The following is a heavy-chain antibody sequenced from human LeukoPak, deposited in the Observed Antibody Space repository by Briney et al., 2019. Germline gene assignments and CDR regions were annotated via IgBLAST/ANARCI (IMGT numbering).Heavy chain of an antibody. CDR3: ARDTHYYGMDV. CDR1: GFTFSSYS. Sequence: GGSLRLSCAASGFTFSSYSMNWVRQAPGKGLEWVSSISSTSSYIYYADSVKGRFTISRDNAKNSLYLQMNSLRAEDTAVYYCARDTHYYGMDVWGQGTTVTVSS. V-gene: IGHV3-21*01. CDR2: ISSTSSYI. J-gene: IGHJ6*02.